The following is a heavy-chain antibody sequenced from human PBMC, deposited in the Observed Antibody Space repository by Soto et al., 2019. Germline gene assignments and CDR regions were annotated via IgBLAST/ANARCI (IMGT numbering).Heavy chain of an antibody. CDR3: ARGRGLYNSGRSQLDS. V-gene: IGHV1-69*01. CDR2: IIPRFGTT. Sequence: QVQVVQSGAEVKKPGSSVRVSCKASGDSFTKYTANWVRQAPRQGLEWMGGIIPRFGTTNYAPTLQDRVTITADASMNTVYMELSSLRSDDTALYYCARGRGLYNSGRSQLDSWGQGPLVTVSS. CDR1: GDSFTKYT. D-gene: IGHD1-1*01. J-gene: IGHJ4*02.